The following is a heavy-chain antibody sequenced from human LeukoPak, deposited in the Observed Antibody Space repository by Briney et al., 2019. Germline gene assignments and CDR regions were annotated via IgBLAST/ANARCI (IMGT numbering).Heavy chain of an antibody. CDR3: ARADSSGLDY. CDR2: ISSSYI. CDR1: GFTFSSYS. J-gene: IGHJ4*02. Sequence: GGSLRLSCAASGFTFSSYSMNWVRQAPGKGLEWVSSISSSYIYYADSVKGRFTISRDNAKNSLYLQMNSLRAEDTAVYYCARADSSGLDYWGQGTLVTVSS. D-gene: IGHD3-22*01. V-gene: IGHV3-21*01.